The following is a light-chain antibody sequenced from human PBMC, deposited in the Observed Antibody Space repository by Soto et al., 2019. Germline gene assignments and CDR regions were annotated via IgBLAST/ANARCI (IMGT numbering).Light chain of an antibody. CDR2: GAS. CDR3: KQYTNWPPKQYT. J-gene: IGKJ2*01. Sequence: EIVMTQSPATLSVSPGERATLSCRASQSVSSNLAWYQHKPGQAPRLLIYGASTRATGIPARFSASGSGTEFSITISSLQSEDFAVYYCKQYTNWPPKQYTFGQGTKLEIK. CDR1: QSVSSN. V-gene: IGKV3-15*01.